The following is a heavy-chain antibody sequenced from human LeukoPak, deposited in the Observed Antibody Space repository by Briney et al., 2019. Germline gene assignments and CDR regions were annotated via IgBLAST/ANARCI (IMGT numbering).Heavy chain of an antibody. CDR2: MWYDGSKK. V-gene: IGHV3-33*01. CDR1: GFSFSSYG. Sequence: PGGSLRLSCAASGFSFSSYGFHWVRQAPGKGLEWVAVMWYDGSKKYYADSVKGPFTFSRYNSKNSLYLQMNSLRVEDTSLYYCVRDPGTSSYYFDSWCQGTLVTVSS. CDR3: VRDPGTSSYYFDS. D-gene: IGHD3-16*01. J-gene: IGHJ4*02.